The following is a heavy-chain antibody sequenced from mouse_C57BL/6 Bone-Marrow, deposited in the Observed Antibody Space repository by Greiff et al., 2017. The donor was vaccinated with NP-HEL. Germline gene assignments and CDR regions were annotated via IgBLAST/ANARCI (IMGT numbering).Heavy chain of an antibody. CDR3: ARYKTTVGYFDV. CDR2: IRNKANGYTT. J-gene: IGHJ1*03. D-gene: IGHD1-1*01. CDR1: GFTFTDYY. Sequence: EVQGVESGGGLVQPGGSLSLSCAASGFTFTDYYMSWVRQPPGKALEWLGFIRNKANGYTTEYSASVKGRFTISRDNSQSILYLQMNALRAEDSATYYCARYKTTVGYFDVWGTGTTVTVSS. V-gene: IGHV7-3*01.